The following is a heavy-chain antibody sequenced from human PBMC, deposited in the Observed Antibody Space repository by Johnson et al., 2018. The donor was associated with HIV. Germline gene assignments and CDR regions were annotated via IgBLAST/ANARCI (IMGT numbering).Heavy chain of an antibody. J-gene: IGHJ3*02. Sequence: VQLVESGGGLVQPGGSLRLSCAASGFTFSSYAMSWVRQAPVKGLEWVSAISGSGGSTYYADSVKGRFTISRDNSKNTLYLQMNSLRAEDTALYYCAKGKPSIAAAGGYPFDIWGQGTMVTVSS. D-gene: IGHD6-13*01. CDR2: ISGSGGST. CDR3: AKGKPSIAAAGGYPFDI. V-gene: IGHV3-23*04. CDR1: GFTFSSYA.